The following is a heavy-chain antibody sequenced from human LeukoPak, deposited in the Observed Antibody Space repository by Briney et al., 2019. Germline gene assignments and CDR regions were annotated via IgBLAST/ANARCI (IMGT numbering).Heavy chain of an antibody. CDR1: GGTSNSFA. CDR3: ARGSAFDI. CDR2: IIPNFGAA. J-gene: IGHJ3*02. Sequence: SVKVSCKVFGGTSNSFAISWVRQAPGQGLEWMGRIIPNFGAANYAQKFRGRLTLTTGESMTTVYMQLSSLTPEDTAVYYCARGSAFDIWGHGTVVTVSS. V-gene: IGHV1-69*05.